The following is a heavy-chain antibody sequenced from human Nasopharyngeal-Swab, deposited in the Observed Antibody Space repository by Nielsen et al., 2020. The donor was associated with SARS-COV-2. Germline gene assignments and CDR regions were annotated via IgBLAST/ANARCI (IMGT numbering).Heavy chain of an antibody. V-gene: IGHV4-4*02. CDR1: GGSISSSNW. Sequence: SETLSLTCAVSGGSISSSNWWSWVRQPPGKGLEWIGEIYHSGSTNYNPSLKSRATISVDKSKNQFSLKLSSVTAADTAVYYCARAITPELLWFGELADAFDIWGQGTMVTVSS. J-gene: IGHJ3*02. CDR3: ARAITPELLWFGELADAFDI. D-gene: IGHD3-10*01. CDR2: IYHSGST.